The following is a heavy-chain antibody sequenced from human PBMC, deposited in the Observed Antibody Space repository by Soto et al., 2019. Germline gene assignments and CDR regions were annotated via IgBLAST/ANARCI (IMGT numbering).Heavy chain of an antibody. D-gene: IGHD3-22*01. CDR3: ARYYYDSSGYYYDSSRPYNWFDP. CDR1: GGSISSGGYS. Sequence: SETLSLTCAVSGGSISSGGYSWSWIRQPPGKGLGRFGYISHSGSTYYNPSLKSRVTISVDRSKNQFSLKLSSVTAADTAVYYCARYYYDSSGYYYDSSRPYNWFDPWGQGTLGTVSS. V-gene: IGHV4-30-2*01. CDR2: ISHSGST. J-gene: IGHJ5*02.